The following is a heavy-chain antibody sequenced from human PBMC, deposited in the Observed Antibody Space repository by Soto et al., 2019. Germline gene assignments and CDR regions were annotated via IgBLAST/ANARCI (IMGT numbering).Heavy chain of an antibody. CDR3: ARRASR. V-gene: IGHV3-48*03. CDR2: IHPSGQPI. CDR1: GFTFSSSE. J-gene: IGHJ3*01. Sequence: EVQLVESGGGLVQPGGSLRLSCAVSGFTFSSSEMYCIRQAPGKGLEWISYIHPSGQPIFYADSVKGRFTISRDNANNSRFLQMNSLRAEDTAVYYCARRASRWGQGTMVTVSS. D-gene: IGHD1-26*01.